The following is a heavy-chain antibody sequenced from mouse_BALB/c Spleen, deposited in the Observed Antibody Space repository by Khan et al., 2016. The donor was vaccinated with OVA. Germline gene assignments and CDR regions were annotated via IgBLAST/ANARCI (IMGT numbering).Heavy chain of an antibody. D-gene: IGHD2-1*01. CDR3: ERSEYGTPFAY. CDR2: INPNNGDS. Sequence: QVQLQQPGAELVKPGTSVKISCKASGYTFTSYYMYWVKQRPGQGLEWIGGINPNNGDSNFNEKFKSKATLTVDKSSSTAYMQLGILTSEDSAVYYCERSEYGTPFAYWGQGTLVTVSA. J-gene: IGHJ3*01. V-gene: IGHV1S81*02. CDR1: GYTFTSYY.